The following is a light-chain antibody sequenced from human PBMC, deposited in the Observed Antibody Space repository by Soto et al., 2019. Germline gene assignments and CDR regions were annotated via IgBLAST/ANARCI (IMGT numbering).Light chain of an antibody. Sequence: EIVLTQSPATLSLSPGERATLSCRASQSVSSYLAWYQQKPGQAPRLLIYGASTRATGIPARFSGSGSGTEFTLTISSLQSEDFAVYYCQQYNTWPPATFGQGTKVDIK. J-gene: IGKJ1*01. CDR1: QSVSSY. V-gene: IGKV3D-15*01. CDR3: QQYNTWPPAT. CDR2: GAS.